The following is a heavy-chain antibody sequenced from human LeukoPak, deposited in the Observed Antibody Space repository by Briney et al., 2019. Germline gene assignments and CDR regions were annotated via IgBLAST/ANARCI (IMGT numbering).Heavy chain of an antibody. CDR1: GGSISTSSFY. J-gene: IGHJ3*02. CDR3: ARVKSSGWGGAFDI. V-gene: IGHV4-39*07. D-gene: IGHD6-19*01. Sequence: PSETLSLTCTVSGGSISTSSFYWGWIRQPPGKGLEWIGSMYYSGSTYYNPSLKSRVTISVDTSKNQFSLKLTSVTAADTAVYYCARVKSSGWGGAFDIWGQGTMVTVSS. CDR2: MYYSGST.